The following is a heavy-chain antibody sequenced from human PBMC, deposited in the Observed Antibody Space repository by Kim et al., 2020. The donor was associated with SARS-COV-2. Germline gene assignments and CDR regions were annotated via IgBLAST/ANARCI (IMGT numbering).Heavy chain of an antibody. CDR3: AREGGSGWYRGFIDY. D-gene: IGHD6-19*01. J-gene: IGHJ4*02. CDR2: IYYSGST. CDR1: GGSISSYY. V-gene: IGHV4-59*13. Sequence: SETLSLTCTVSGGSISSYYWSWIRQPPGKGLEWIGYIYYSGSTNYNPSLKSRVTISVDTSKNQFSLKLSSVTAADTAVYYCAREGGSGWYRGFIDYWGQGTLVTVSS.